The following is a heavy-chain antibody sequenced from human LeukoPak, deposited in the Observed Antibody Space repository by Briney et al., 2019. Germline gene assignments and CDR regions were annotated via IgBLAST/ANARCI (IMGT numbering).Heavy chain of an antibody. J-gene: IGHJ4*02. CDR2: INPSGGST. Sequence: ASVKVSCKASGYTFTSYYMHWVRQAPGQGLEWMGIINPSGGSTSYAQKFQGRVTMTRDTSTSTVYMELSSLRSEDTAVYYCARTGVGEYSSSWYVGPFDYWGQGTLVTVSS. CDR3: ARTGVGEYSSSWYVGPFDY. D-gene: IGHD6-13*01. CDR1: GYTFTSYY. V-gene: IGHV1-46*01.